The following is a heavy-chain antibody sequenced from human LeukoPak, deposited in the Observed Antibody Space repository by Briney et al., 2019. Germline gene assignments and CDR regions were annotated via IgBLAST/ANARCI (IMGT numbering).Heavy chain of an antibody. V-gene: IGHV4-30-4*08. D-gene: IGHD2-2*01. CDR3: ARGWVVVVPAAYMGGDAFDI. Sequence: SETLSLTCTVSGGSISSGDYYWSWIRQPPGKGLEWIGYIYYSGSTYYNPSLKSRVTISVDTSKNQFSLKLSSVTAADTAVYYCARGWVVVVPAAYMGGDAFDIWGQGTMVTVSS. J-gene: IGHJ3*02. CDR1: GGSISSGDYY. CDR2: IYYSGST.